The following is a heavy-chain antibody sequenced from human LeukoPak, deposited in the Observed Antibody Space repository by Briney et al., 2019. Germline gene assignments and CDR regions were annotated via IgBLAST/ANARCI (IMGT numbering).Heavy chain of an antibody. CDR1: GGSISSYY. J-gene: IGHJ4*02. D-gene: IGHD2-2*01. CDR3: ARDPTSISSDDF. Sequence: SETLSLTCTVSGGSISSYYWSWIRQPPGKGLEWIGYIYYSGSTNYNPSLKSRVTISVDTSKNHFSLRLSSVTAADTAVYYCARDPTSISSDDFWGQGTLVTVSS. CDR2: IYYSGST. V-gene: IGHV4-59*12.